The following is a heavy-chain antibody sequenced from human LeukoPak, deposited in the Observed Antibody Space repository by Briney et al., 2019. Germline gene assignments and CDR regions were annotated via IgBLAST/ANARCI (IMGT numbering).Heavy chain of an antibody. CDR1: GYTFTSYG. CDR3: ARDGQTYYDFWSGYHYYMDV. V-gene: IGHV1-18*01. Sequence: ASVKVSCKASGYTFTSYGISWVRQAPGQGLEWMGWISAYNGNTNYAQKLQGRVTMTTDTSTGTAYMELRSLRSDDTAVYYCARDGQTYYDFWSGYHYYMDVWGKGTTVTVSS. J-gene: IGHJ6*03. CDR2: ISAYNGNT. D-gene: IGHD3-3*01.